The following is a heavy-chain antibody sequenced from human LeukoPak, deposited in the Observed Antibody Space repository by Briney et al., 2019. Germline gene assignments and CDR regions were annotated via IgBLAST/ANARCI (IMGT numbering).Heavy chain of an antibody. CDR1: GGPFSRYA. Sequence: SVKVSCKASGGPFSRYAISWVRQAPGQGLEWMGGIIPIRGTTNYAQRFQGRITITADESTSTAYMELSSLRSEDTAVYYCARQDKWELPTDYWYFDLWGRGTLVTVSS. V-gene: IGHV1-69*13. D-gene: IGHD1-26*01. J-gene: IGHJ2*01. CDR3: ARQDKWELPTDYWYFDL. CDR2: IIPIRGTT.